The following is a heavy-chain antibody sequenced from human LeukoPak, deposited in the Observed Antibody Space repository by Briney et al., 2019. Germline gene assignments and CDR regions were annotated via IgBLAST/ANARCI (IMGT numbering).Heavy chain of an antibody. V-gene: IGHV4-34*01. CDR3: ARGRRYNWFDP. J-gene: IGHJ5*02. CDR1: GGSFSGYY. CDR2: INHSGST. Sequence: SETLSLTCAVYGGSFSGYYWSWIRQPPGKGLEWIGEINHSGSTNYDPSLKSRVTISVDTSKNQFSLKLSSVTAADTAVYYCARGRRYNWFDPWGQGTLVTVSS.